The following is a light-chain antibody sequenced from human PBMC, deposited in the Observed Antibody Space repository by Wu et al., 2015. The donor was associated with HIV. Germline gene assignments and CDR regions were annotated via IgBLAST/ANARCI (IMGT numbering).Light chain of an antibody. J-gene: IGKJ5*01. CDR1: ECYAPT. V-gene: IGKV3-11*01. CDR3: QQRAGWAPPLT. Sequence: PGKRAILSSQGQSECYAPTYASVPTTLSARLPRLLIYDASKRATGVPARFSGSGSGTDFTLTISSLEPEDFAVYYCQQRAGWAPPLTFGLGSRLEI. CDR2: DAS.